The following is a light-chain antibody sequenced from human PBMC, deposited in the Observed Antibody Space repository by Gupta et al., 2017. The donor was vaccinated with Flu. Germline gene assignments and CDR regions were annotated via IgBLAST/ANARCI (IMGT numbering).Light chain of an antibody. Sequence: TSSDVGCYDYVSWYQQHPGKALIIIIYAVSHAPSGVSIRVSGSKSGNSASLSVSELQAEDESYYYCSSYTISRTMVFGGGTKLTVL. V-gene: IGLV2-14*03. CDR1: SSDVGCYDY. CDR3: SSYTISRTMV. J-gene: IGLJ2*01. CDR2: AVS.